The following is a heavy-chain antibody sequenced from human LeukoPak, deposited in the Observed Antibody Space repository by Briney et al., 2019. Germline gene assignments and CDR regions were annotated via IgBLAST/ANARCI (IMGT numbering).Heavy chain of an antibody. V-gene: IGHV4-30-2*01. Sequence: RPSETLSLTCAVSGGSISSGGYSWSWIRQPPGKGLEWIGYIYHSGSTYYNPSLKSRVTISVDRSKNQFSLKLSSVTAADTAVYYCARGSPPLQLSASPFDPWGQGTLVTVSS. D-gene: IGHD1-1*01. CDR1: GGSISSGGYS. CDR2: IYHSGST. CDR3: ARGSPPLQLSASPFDP. J-gene: IGHJ5*02.